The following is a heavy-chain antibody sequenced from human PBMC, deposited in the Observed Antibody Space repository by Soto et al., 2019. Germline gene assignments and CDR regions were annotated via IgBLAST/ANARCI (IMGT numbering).Heavy chain of an antibody. Sequence: SGPTLVNPTQTLTLTCTFSGFSLSTSGVGVGWIRQPPGKALEWLALIYRDDDKRYSPSLKSRLTITKDTSKNQVVLTMTNMDPVDTATYYCAHSRGYCTNGVCCPGFDYWGQGTLVTVSS. CDR1: GFSLSTSGVG. CDR3: AHSRGYCTNGVCCPGFDY. V-gene: IGHV2-5*02. J-gene: IGHJ4*02. D-gene: IGHD2-8*01. CDR2: IYRDDDK.